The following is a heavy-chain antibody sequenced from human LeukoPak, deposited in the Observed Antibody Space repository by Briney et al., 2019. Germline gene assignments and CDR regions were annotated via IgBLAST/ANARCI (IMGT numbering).Heavy chain of an antibody. Sequence: SETLSLTCTVSGGSISNYYWSWIRQPPGKGLEWIGYIYYSGSTNYNPSLKSRVTISVDTSKNQFSLKLSSVTAADTAVYYCARLPGYSSGWYSAHFDYWGQGTLDTVSS. CDR3: ARLPGYSSGWYSAHFDY. V-gene: IGHV4-59*08. CDR1: GGSISNYY. J-gene: IGHJ4*02. CDR2: IYYSGST. D-gene: IGHD6-19*01.